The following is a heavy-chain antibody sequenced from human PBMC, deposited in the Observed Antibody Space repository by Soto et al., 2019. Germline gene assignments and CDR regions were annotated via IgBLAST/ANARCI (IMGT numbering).Heavy chain of an antibody. CDR1: GFTFSSYG. V-gene: IGHV3-33*01. Sequence: GSLRLSCAASGFTFSSYGMHWFRQAPGKGLEWVAVIWYDGSNKYYADSVKGRFTISRDNSKNTLYLQMNSLRAEDTAVYYCARDISGGYSYGPMSYWGQGTLVTVSS. CDR2: IWYDGSNK. CDR3: ARDISGGYSYGPMSY. J-gene: IGHJ4*02. D-gene: IGHD5-18*01.